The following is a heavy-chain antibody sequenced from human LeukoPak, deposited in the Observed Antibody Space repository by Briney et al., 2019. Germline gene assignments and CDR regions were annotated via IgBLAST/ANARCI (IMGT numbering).Heavy chain of an antibody. J-gene: IGHJ4*02. D-gene: IGHD1-26*01. V-gene: IGHV4-39*07. CDR1: GGSISSYY. CDR3: ARGYVIVGATMFDY. Sequence: KPSETLSLTCTVSGGSISSYYWGWIRQPPGKGLEWIGSIYYSGSTYYNPSLKSRVTISVDTSKNQFSLKLSSVTAADTAVYYCARGYVIVGATMFDYWGQGTLVTVSS. CDR2: IYYSGST.